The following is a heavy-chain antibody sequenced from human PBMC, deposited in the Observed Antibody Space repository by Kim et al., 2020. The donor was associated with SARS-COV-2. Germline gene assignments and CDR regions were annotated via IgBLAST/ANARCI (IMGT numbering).Heavy chain of an antibody. D-gene: IGHD3-16*01. Sequence: GESLKISCKGSGYSFTSYWIGWVRQMPGKGLEWMGIIYPGDSDTRYSPSFQGQVTISADKSISTAYLQWSSLKASDTAMYYCARRGSGSRGPTPYYYYYYGMDVWGQGTTVNVSS. J-gene: IGHJ6*02. CDR3: ARRGSGSRGPTPYYYYYYGMDV. CDR2: IYPGDSDT. CDR1: GYSFTSYW. V-gene: IGHV5-51*01.